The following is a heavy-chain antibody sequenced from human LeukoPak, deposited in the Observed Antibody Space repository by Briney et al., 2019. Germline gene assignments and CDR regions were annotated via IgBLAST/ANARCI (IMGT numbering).Heavy chain of an antibody. CDR1: GFTFSSYA. V-gene: IGHV3-23*01. Sequence: GGSLRLSCAASGFTFSSYAMSWVRQTPGKGLEWVSSMSGSGGSTYYADSVKGRFTISRDDSKNTLYLQMNSLRAEDTAVYYCARVRYGELDVWGQGTTVTVSS. D-gene: IGHD4-17*01. CDR2: MSGSGGST. CDR3: ARVRYGELDV. J-gene: IGHJ6*02.